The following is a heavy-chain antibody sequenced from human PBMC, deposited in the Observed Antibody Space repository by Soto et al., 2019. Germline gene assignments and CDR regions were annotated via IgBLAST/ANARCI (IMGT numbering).Heavy chain of an antibody. CDR2: IIPIFGTA. CDR1: GGTFSSYA. Sequence: SVKVSCKASGGTFSSYAISWVRQAPGQGLEWMGGIIPIFGTANYAQKFQGRVTITADESTSTAYMELSSLRSEDTAVYYCARGDLVGGYYPYYYYGMDVWGQGTTVTVYS. V-gene: IGHV1-69*13. CDR3: ARGDLVGGYYPYYYYGMDV. D-gene: IGHD3-22*01. J-gene: IGHJ6*02.